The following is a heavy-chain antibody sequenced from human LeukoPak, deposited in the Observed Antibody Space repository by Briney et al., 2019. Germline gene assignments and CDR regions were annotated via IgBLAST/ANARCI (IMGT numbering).Heavy chain of an antibody. CDR1: GFTFRNYG. Sequence: GRSLRLSRAASGFTFRNYGMNWVRQAPGKGLEWVTIIWYDGSNKYYADSVKGRFIISRDNSKNTLYLQMNSLRAEDTAVYYCATVRGCGGDCYYLDYWGQGTLVTVSS. CDR2: IWYDGSNK. V-gene: IGHV3-33*01. CDR3: ATVRGCGGDCYYLDY. D-gene: IGHD2-21*02. J-gene: IGHJ4*02.